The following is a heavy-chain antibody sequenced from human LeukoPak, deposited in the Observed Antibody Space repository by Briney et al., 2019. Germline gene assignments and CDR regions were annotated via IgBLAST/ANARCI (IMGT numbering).Heavy chain of an antibody. Sequence: GGSLRLSCAASGFTFSSYEMNWVRQAPGKGLEWVSYISSGGSAIYYADSVKGRFTISRDNAKNSLYLQMNSLRAEDTAVCYCARGGSSRAKNYFDYWGQGTLVTVSS. D-gene: IGHD1-26*01. CDR2: ISSGGSAI. J-gene: IGHJ4*02. CDR3: ARGGSSRAKNYFDY. V-gene: IGHV3-48*03. CDR1: GFTFSSYE.